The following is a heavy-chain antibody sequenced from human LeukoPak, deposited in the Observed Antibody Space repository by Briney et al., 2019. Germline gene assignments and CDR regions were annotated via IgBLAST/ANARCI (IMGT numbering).Heavy chain of an antibody. CDR1: GYTFTSCG. Sequence: ASVKVSCKASGYTFTSCGISWVRQAPGQGLEWMGWISAYNGNTNYAQKLQGRVTMTTDTSTSTAYMELRSLRSDGTAVYYCAAASLQYYYDSSGYSHAFDIWGQGTMVTVPS. V-gene: IGHV1-18*01. J-gene: IGHJ3*02. CDR3: AAASLQYYYDSSGYSHAFDI. CDR2: ISAYNGNT. D-gene: IGHD3-22*01.